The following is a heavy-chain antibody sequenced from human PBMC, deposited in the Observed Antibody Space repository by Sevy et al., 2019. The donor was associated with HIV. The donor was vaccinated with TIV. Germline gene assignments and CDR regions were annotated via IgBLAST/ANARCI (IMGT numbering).Heavy chain of an antibody. V-gene: IGHV3-30*02. J-gene: IGHJ6*02. Sequence: GGSLRLSCVASGFTFSSYGMNWVRQAPGKGPEWVAFLRYDGSNKYYAEFVRGRFTISRDNSKNTLYLQMNSLRAEDTAVYYCAKLSAMIATVDYFYYYGMNVWGQGTTVTVSS. CDR1: GFTFSSYG. CDR2: LRYDGSNK. CDR3: AKLSAMIATVDYFYYYGMNV. D-gene: IGHD2-21*01.